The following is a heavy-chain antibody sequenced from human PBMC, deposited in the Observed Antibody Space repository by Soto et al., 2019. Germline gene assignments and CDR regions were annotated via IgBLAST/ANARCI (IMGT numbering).Heavy chain of an antibody. Sequence: EVQLVESGGGLVQPGGSLRLSCAASGFTFSSYSMNWVHQAPGKGLEWVSYISSSSSTIYYADSVKGRFTISRDNAKNSLYLQMNSLRDEDTAVYYCARDCGSYQLLYVGNFDYWGQGTLVTVSS. CDR3: ARDCGSYQLLYVGNFDY. J-gene: IGHJ4*02. D-gene: IGHD2-2*02. CDR2: ISSSSSTI. V-gene: IGHV3-48*02. CDR1: GFTFSSYS.